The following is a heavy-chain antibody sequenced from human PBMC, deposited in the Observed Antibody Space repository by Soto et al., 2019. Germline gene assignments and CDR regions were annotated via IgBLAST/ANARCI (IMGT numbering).Heavy chain of an antibody. CDR3: VKPPVITASYYYYDMDV. D-gene: IGHD4-4*01. V-gene: IGHV3-23*01. J-gene: IGHJ6*02. CDR1: GFTFSTYP. CDR2: ISGSGIST. Sequence: EAQLLESGGGLVQPGGSLRLSCAASGFTFSTYPMSWVRQAPGKGLEWVSGISGSGISTYYTESVKGRFTISRDNSKNTVFLQMNSLRDEDTAVYYCVKPPVITASYYYYDMDVWGQGTTVTVSS.